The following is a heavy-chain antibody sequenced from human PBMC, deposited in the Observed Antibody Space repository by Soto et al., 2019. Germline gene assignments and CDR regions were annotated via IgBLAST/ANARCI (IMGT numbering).Heavy chain of an antibody. CDR3: AKGSFSAHHFLDH. CDR2: IYFDGNDK. D-gene: IGHD3-10*01. V-gene: IGHV3-30*18. J-gene: IGHJ4*02. Sequence: QVQLVESGGGVVQPGGSLRLSCAASGSTFRTYGMHWVRQAPGKGLEWVPNIYFDGNDKYYEAPVKGRFTISRDNSENTLDLQMNGLRAEDTAVYYCAKGSFSAHHFLDHWGQGTLVTVSS. CDR1: GSTFRTYG.